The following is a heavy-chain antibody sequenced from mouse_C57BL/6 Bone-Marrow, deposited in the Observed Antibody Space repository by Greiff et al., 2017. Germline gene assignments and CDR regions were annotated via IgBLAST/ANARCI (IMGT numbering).Heavy chain of an antibody. CDR2: ISSGGDYI. CDR3: TRDLYYAMDY. V-gene: IGHV5-9-1*02. CDR1: GFTFSSYG. Sequence: EVHLVESGGDLVKPGGSLKLSCAASGFTFSSYGMSWVRQTPDKRLEWVAYISSGGDYIYYADTVKGRFTISRDNARNTLYLQMSSLKSEDTAMYYCTRDLYYAMDYWGQGTSVTVSS. J-gene: IGHJ4*01.